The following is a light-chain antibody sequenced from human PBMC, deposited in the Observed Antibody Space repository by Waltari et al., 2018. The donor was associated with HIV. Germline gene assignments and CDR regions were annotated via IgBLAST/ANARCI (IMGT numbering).Light chain of an antibody. CDR3: QQYGISPYT. CDR2: GAS. V-gene: IGKV3-20*01. J-gene: IGKJ2*01. CDR1: QSVSSNY. Sequence: EIVLTQSPDTLSLSPGERAALSCRASQSVSSNYLAWYQQKPGQAPSLLIYGASSRATGIPVSFSGSLSVTDFTLTISSLVPVDFSVFYCQQYGISPYTFGQGTKLDIK.